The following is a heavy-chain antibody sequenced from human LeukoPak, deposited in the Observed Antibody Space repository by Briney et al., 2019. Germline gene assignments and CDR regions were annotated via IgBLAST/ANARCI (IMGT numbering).Heavy chain of an antibody. Sequence: SETLSLTCAVYGGSFSGNYWSWIRQPPGKGLEWIGEINHSGSTNYNPSLKSRVTVSVDTSKNQFSLKLSSVTAADTAVYYCARGRSGSSPTGDVWGKGTTVTVSS. J-gene: IGHJ6*04. CDR2: INHSGST. CDR1: GGSFSGNY. D-gene: IGHD2-15*01. V-gene: IGHV4-34*01. CDR3: ARGRSGSSPTGDV.